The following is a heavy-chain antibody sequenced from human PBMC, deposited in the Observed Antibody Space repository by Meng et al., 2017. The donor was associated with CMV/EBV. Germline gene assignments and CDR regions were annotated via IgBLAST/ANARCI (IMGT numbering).Heavy chain of an antibody. CDR3: ARAPGSYYDY. J-gene: IGHJ4*02. CDR2: ISSSSSYI. V-gene: IGHV3-21*01. CDR1: GFTFSSYS. D-gene: IGHD1-26*01. Sequence: GGSLRLSCAASGFTFSSYSMNWVRQAPEKGLEWVSSISSSSSYIYYADSVKGRFTISRDNAKNSLYLQMNSLRAEDTAVYYCARAPGSYYDYWGQGTLVTVSS.